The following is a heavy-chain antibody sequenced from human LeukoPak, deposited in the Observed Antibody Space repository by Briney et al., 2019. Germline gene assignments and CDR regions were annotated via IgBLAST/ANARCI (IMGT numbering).Heavy chain of an antibody. CDR3: AKGHYDSSGYYFDY. J-gene: IGHJ4*02. CDR1: GFTFSNYG. Sequence: GGSLRLSCAASGFTFSNYGMHWVRQAPGKGLEWVAVISYTGSNEYYPDSVKGRFTISRDNSKNTLYLQVNSLRAEDTAVYYCAKGHYDSSGYYFDYWGQGTLVTVSS. D-gene: IGHD3-22*01. CDR2: ISYTGSNE. V-gene: IGHV3-30*18.